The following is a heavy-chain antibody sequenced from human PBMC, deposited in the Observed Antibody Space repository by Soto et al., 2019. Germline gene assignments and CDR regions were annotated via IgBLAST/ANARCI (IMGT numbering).Heavy chain of an antibody. CDR1: GGSFSGYY. CDR2: INHSGST. D-gene: IGHD3-9*01. Sequence: SETLSRTCAVYGGSFSGYYWSWIRQPPGKGLEWIGEINHSGSTNYNPSLKSRVTISVDTSQNQFSLKLSSVTAADTAVYYCARGPLYYDILTGWGQGTLVTVSS. V-gene: IGHV4-34*01. CDR3: ARGPLYYDILTG. J-gene: IGHJ4*02.